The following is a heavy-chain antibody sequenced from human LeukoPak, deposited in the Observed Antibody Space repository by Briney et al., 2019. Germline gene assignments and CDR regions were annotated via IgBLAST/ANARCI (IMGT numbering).Heavy chain of an antibody. CDR2: TSGSGGST. CDR3: AVRQWLVRSGNY. Sequence: GGSLRLSCAASGFTFSSYAMRWVRQAPGKGLEWVSATSGSGGSTYYADSVKGRFTISRDNSKNTLYLQMNSLRAEDTAVYYCAVRQWLVRSGNYWGQGTLVTVSS. D-gene: IGHD6-19*01. V-gene: IGHV3-23*01. J-gene: IGHJ4*02. CDR1: GFTFSSYA.